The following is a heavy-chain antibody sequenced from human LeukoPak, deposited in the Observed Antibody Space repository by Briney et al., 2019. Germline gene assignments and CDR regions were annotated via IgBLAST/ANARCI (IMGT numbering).Heavy chain of an antibody. Sequence: ASVKVSCKASGYTFTSYDINWVRQATGQGLEWMGWMNPNSGNTGYAQKFQGRVTMTRNTSISTAYMELSSLRSEDTAVYYCARFLSYYDILTGRFTYFDLWGRGTLVTVSS. V-gene: IGHV1-8*02. J-gene: IGHJ2*01. CDR1: GYTFTSYD. CDR2: MNPNSGNT. D-gene: IGHD3-9*01. CDR3: ARFLSYYDILTGRFTYFDL.